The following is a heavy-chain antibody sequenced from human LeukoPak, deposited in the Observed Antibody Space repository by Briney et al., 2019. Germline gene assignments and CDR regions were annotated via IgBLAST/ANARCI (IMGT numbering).Heavy chain of an antibody. CDR1: GYTFTGYY. CDR3: ARPRYTQTTGFPDY. J-gene: IGHJ4*02. CDR2: INPNSGGT. D-gene: IGHD3-16*02. V-gene: IGHV1-2*02. Sequence: ASVKVSCKASGYTFTGYYMHWVRQAPGQGLEWMGWINPNSGGTNYAQKFQGRVTMTRDTSISTAYMELSRLRSDDTAVYYCARPRYTQTTGFPDYWGQGTLVTVSS.